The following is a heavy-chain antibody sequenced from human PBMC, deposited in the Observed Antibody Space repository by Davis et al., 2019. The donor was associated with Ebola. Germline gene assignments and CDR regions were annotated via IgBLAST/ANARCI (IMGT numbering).Heavy chain of an antibody. CDR3: AKEEGATFFDY. D-gene: IGHD1-26*01. CDR1: GFTFSSYA. V-gene: IGHV3-23*01. CDR2: ISGSGGST. Sequence: GESLKISCAASGFTFSSYAMSWVRQAPGKGLEWVSAISGSGGSTYYADSVKGRFTISRDNSKNTLYLQMNSLRAEDTAVYYCAKEEGATFFDYWGQGTLVTVSS. J-gene: IGHJ4*02.